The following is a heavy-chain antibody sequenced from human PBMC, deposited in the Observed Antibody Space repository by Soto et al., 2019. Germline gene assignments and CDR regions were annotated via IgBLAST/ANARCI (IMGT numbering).Heavy chain of an antibody. V-gene: IGHV1-69*13. CDR3: AGPLERGSHDYYGMDV. Sequence: ASVKVSCKASGGTFSSYAISWVRQAPGQGLEWMRGIIPIFGTANYAQKFQGRVTITADESTSTAYMELSSLRSEDTAVYYCAGPLERGSHDYYGMDVWGQGTTVTVSS. CDR1: GGTFSSYA. J-gene: IGHJ6*02. D-gene: IGHD1-1*01. CDR2: IIPIFGTA.